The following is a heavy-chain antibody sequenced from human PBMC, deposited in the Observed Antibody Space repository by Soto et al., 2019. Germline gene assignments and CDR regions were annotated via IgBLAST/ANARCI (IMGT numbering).Heavy chain of an antibody. D-gene: IGHD3-10*01. J-gene: IGHJ5*02. Sequence: SQTLSLTCAISGDSVSSNSAAWNWIRQSPSRGLEWLGRTYYRSKWYNDYAVSVKSRITINPDTSKNQFSLQLNSVTPEDTAVYYCARDRSDYYCSGSYRRDADNWFDPWGQGTLVTVSS. CDR3: ARDRSDYYCSGSYRRDADNWFDP. CDR2: TYYRSKWYN. CDR1: GDSVSSNSAA. V-gene: IGHV6-1*01.